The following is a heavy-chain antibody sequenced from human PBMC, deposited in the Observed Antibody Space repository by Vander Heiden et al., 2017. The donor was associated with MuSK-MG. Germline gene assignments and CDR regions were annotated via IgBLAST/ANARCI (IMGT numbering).Heavy chain of an antibody. CDR3: ASTPSCSGGSCYSVGY. D-gene: IGHD2-15*01. Sequence: QGQRQQRGAELVKPSETLSSTCAVDGGSLSGYYCSWIRQPTGKGLEWIGEINHSGSTNYNTSLNSRVTISVDTSKNQFSLKLSSVTAADTAVYYCASTPSCSGGSCYSVGYWGQGTLVTVSS. CDR1: GGSLSGYY. CDR2: INHSGST. J-gene: IGHJ4*02. V-gene: IGHV4-34*01.